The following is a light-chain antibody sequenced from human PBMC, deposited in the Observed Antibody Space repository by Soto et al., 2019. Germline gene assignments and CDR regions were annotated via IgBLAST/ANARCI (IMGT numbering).Light chain of an antibody. Sequence: EIVLTQSPGTLSLSPGARATLSCRASQSVSNNFLAWYQQKPGQAPRLLIYDASSRPTGIPDRFTGSGSGTDFTLTISRLEPEDVAVYYCQQYGTSAPLTFGGGTKVEIK. J-gene: IGKJ4*01. CDR2: DAS. V-gene: IGKV3-20*01. CDR3: QQYGTSAPLT. CDR1: QSVSNNF.